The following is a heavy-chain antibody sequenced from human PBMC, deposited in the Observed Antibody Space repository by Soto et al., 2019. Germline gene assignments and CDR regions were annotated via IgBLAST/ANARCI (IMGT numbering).Heavy chain of an antibody. CDR3: AGGDYDVLTGHYPLDY. CDR1: GYSLTSYY. J-gene: IGHJ4*02. D-gene: IGHD3-9*01. Sequence: ASVKVSCKASGYSLTSYYMHWVRQAPGQGLAWMGIINPSGGSTSYAQNYQDRITMTRDTSTTTVYMELSSLRSEDTAVYFCAGGDYDVLTGHYPLDYWGQGTLVTVSS. CDR2: INPSGGST. V-gene: IGHV1-46*01.